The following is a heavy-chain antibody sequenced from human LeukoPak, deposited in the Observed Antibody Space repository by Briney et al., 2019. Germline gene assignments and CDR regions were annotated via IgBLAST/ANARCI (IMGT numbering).Heavy chain of an antibody. J-gene: IGHJ5*02. CDR1: GGSISSHY. V-gene: IGHV4-59*08. CDR3: ARQRSSSSSVDP. D-gene: IGHD6-19*01. Sequence: SETLSLTCTVSGGSISSHYWTWIRQPPGKGLEWIGCIYYTGSTNYNPSLKSRVTISIDTSKNQFSLRLSSVTAADTAVYYCARQRSSSSSVDPWGQGTLVTVSS. CDR2: IYYTGST.